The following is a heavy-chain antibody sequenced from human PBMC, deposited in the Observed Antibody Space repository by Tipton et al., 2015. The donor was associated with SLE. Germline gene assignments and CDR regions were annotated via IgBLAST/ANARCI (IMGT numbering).Heavy chain of an antibody. Sequence: TLSLTCSIYGGSFGGYYWSWVRQPPGRGLEWIGEIHHSGSTNSNPSLKSRVTISVDKSKNQFSLKMRSVTAADTAVYFCARGYCSDGVCYGFGFFDYWGQGTLVTVSS. CDR1: GGSFGGYY. J-gene: IGHJ4*02. D-gene: IGHD2-8*01. V-gene: IGHV4-34*01. CDR3: ARGYCSDGVCYGFGFFDY. CDR2: IHHSGST.